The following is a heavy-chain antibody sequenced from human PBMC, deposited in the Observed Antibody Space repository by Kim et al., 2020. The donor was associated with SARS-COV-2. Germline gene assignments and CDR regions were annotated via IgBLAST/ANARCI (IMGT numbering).Heavy chain of an antibody. CDR1: GYSFSDYY. CDR3: ARDRELSVGRRPRHSAYYAMDA. V-gene: IGHV1-2*02. D-gene: IGHD1-26*01. Sequence: ASVKVSCKASGYSFSDYYLHWVRQAPGQGFEWVGWINPNTGGADYAQRFYGRVTMTRDTSTGTVYMDLRRLTSGDTAVYYCARDRELSVGRRPRHSAYYAMDAWGQGTTVIVSS. CDR2: INPNTGGA. J-gene: IGHJ6*02.